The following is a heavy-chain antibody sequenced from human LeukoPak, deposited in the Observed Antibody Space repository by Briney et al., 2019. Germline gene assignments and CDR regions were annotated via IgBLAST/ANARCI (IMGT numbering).Heavy chain of an antibody. V-gene: IGHV1-18*01. CDR1: GYTFTSYG. J-gene: IGHJ5*01. Sequence: ASVKVSCKASGYTFTSYGISWVRQAPGQGLEWMGWISAYNGNTNYAQKLQGRVTMTTDTSTSTAYMELRSLRSDDTAVYYCARELTYCGGGCYRNWFDSWGQGTLVTVSS. D-gene: IGHD2-21*02. CDR2: ISAYNGNT. CDR3: ARELTYCGGGCYRNWFDS.